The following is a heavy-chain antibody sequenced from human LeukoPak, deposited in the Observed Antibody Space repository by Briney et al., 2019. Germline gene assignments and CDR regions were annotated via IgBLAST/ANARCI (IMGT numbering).Heavy chain of an antibody. CDR1: GYTFTSYD. D-gene: IGHD3-9*01. CDR2: MNPNSGNT. CDR3: ARERGNYDILTDYYEGNGFDP. Sequence: GASVKVSCKASGYTFTSYDINWVRQATGQGLEWMGWMNPNSGNTGYAQKFQGTVTMTRDTSISTAYMELTRLRSDDTAVYYCARERGNYDILTDYYEGNGFDPWGQGTLVTVSS. J-gene: IGHJ5*02. V-gene: IGHV1-8*02.